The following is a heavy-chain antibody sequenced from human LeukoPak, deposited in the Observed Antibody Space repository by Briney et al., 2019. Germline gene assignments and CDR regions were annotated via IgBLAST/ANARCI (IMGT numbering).Heavy chain of an antibody. V-gene: IGHV3-48*01. J-gene: IGHJ3*02. Sequence: PGGSLRLSCAASGFTFSSYSMNWVRQAPGKGLEWVSYISSSSSTIYYADSVKGRFTISRDNAKNSLYLQMNSLRAEDTAVYYCARVSSGWSDAFDIWGQRTMGTVSS. CDR3: ARVSSGWSDAFDI. CDR2: ISSSSSTI. CDR1: GFTFSSYS. D-gene: IGHD6-19*01.